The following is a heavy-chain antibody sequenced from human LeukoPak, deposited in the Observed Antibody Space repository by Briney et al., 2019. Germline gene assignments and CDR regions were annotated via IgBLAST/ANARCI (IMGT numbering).Heavy chain of an antibody. J-gene: IGHJ4*02. Sequence: GGSLRLSCAASGFTFSNYYMGWVRQAPGKGLEWVSIISGNGINTYYAESVKGRFTISRDDSKNTLYLQMNSLRADNTAIYYCARGVSDWGQGTLVTVAS. CDR2: ISGNGINT. V-gene: IGHV3-23*01. CDR1: GFTFSNYY. D-gene: IGHD3-16*01. CDR3: ARGVSD.